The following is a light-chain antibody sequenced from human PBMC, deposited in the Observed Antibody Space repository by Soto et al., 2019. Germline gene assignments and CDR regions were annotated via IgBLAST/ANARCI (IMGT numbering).Light chain of an antibody. V-gene: IGKV2-30*01. J-gene: IGKJ4*01. CDR3: MQGPYWPVT. CDR2: KVS. Sequence: DVVMTQSPLFLPVTLGQPASISCRSSESLVYSDGNTYLNWFHLRPGQSQRRLIYKVSNRDSGVPDRFSGSGAGTDFTLKISRVEAEDVGLYYCMQGPYWPVTFGGGTRVEIK. CDR1: ESLVYSDGNTY.